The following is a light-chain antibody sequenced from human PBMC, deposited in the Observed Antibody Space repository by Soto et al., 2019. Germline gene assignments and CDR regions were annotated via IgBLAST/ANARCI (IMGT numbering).Light chain of an antibody. V-gene: IGLV3-21*02. CDR1: NMGSKS. CDR3: QVWDSSSDHPFV. Sequence: SYELTQPPSVSVAPGQTARITCGGNNMGSKSVHWYQQKPGQAPVLVVYDASDRPSGIPERFSGSNSGNTATLTISRVEAVDEADYYCQVWDSSSDHPFVFGTGTKLTVL. CDR2: DAS. J-gene: IGLJ1*01.